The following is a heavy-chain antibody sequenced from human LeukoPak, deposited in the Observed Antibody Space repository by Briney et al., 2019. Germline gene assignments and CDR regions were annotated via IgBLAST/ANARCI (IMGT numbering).Heavy chain of an antibody. CDR1: GYSFTSYW. Sequence: GESLKISCKGSGYSFTSYWISWVRRMPGKGLEWMGRIDPSDSYTNYSPSFQGHVTISADKSISTAYLQWSSLEASDTAMYYCARLEAAMFYYGMDVWGKGTTVTVSS. CDR3: ARLEAAMFYYGMDV. J-gene: IGHJ6*04. V-gene: IGHV5-10-1*01. CDR2: IDPSDSYT. D-gene: IGHD2-2*01.